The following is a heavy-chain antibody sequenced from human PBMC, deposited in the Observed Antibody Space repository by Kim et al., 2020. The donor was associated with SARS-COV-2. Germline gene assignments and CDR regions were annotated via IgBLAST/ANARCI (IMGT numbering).Heavy chain of an antibody. Sequence: YSNPALKSRVTISVDTSKSQFSLKLSSVTAADTAVYYCARYGDYVDAFDIWGQGTMVTVSS. V-gene: IGHV4-30-2*05. D-gene: IGHD4-17*01. CDR3: ARYGDYVDAFDI. J-gene: IGHJ3*02.